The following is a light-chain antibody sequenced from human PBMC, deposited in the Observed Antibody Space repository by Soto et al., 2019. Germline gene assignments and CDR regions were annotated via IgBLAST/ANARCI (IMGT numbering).Light chain of an antibody. CDR3: QESYTFPST. J-gene: IGKJ4*01. V-gene: IGKV1-39*01. CDR1: QSISSW. Sequence: DIQMTQSPSTLSGSVSNRVNITCRASQSISSWLAWYQQKPGKAPNLLINAASSLQNGARSRFSGSGSGTDFTLTIPSLQPEDFASDYCQESYTFPSTFGGGTKVDIK. CDR2: AAS.